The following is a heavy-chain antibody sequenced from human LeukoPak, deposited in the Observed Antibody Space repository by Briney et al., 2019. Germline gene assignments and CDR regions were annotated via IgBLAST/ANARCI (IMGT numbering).Heavy chain of an antibody. CDR1: ASTLSSYS. CDR2: ISSSSSYI. Sequence: PRGSLKLSCALSASTLSSYSMNWDRPAPGTVREWVSSISSSSSYIYYADSVKGRFTISRDNAKNSLYLQMSSLRVEDTAVYYCARGGITIFGVVIDWGQGTLVTVSS. D-gene: IGHD3-3*01. V-gene: IGHV3-21*01. CDR3: ARGGITIFGVVID. J-gene: IGHJ4*02.